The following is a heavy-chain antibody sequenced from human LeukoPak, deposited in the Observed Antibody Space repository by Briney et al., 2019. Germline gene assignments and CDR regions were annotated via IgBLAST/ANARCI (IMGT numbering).Heavy chain of an antibody. Sequence: PGGSLRLSCTASGFTFSNTWMSWVRQAPGKGLEWVGRIKKEGDGGTTDYAAPVKGRFTISRDDSKNTLYLQMNSLKTEDTAVYYCTSDPRQMAAADIWGQGTLVTVSS. D-gene: IGHD6-13*01. V-gene: IGHV3-15*05. J-gene: IGHJ4*02. CDR2: IKKEGDGGTT. CDR3: TSDPRQMAAADI. CDR1: GFTFSNTW.